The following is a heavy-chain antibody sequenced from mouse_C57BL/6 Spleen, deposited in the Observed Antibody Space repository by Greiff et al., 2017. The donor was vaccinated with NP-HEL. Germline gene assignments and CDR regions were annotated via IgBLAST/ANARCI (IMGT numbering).Heavy chain of an antibody. CDR2: IHPNSGST. J-gene: IGHJ1*03. Sequence: QVQLQQPGAELVKPGASVKLSCKASGYTFTSYWMHWVKQRPGQGLEWIGMIHPNSGSTNYTEKFKSKATLTVDKSSSTAYMQLSSLTSEDSAVYYCARTTVVDHWYFDVWGTGTTVTVSS. D-gene: IGHD1-1*01. V-gene: IGHV1-64*01. CDR1: GYTFTSYW. CDR3: ARTTVVDHWYFDV.